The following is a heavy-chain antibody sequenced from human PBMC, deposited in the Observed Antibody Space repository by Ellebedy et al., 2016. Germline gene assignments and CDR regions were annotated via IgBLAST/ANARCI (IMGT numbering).Heavy chain of an antibody. Sequence: ASVKVSCXASGYTFTSYYMHWVRQAPGQGLEWMGIINPSGGSTSYAQKFQGRVTMTRDTSTSTVYMELSSLRSEDTAVYYCARDTYYYDSSGWGGMDVWGQGTTVTVSS. J-gene: IGHJ6*02. V-gene: IGHV1-46*01. CDR2: INPSGGST. CDR1: GYTFTSYY. D-gene: IGHD3-22*01. CDR3: ARDTYYYDSSGWGGMDV.